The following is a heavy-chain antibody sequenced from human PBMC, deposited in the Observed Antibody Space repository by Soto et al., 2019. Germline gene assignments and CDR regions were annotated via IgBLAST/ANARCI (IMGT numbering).Heavy chain of an antibody. CDR2: ISYDGSNK. CDR3: ARDKRDLRFLEWSYYFDF. V-gene: IGHV3-30-3*01. J-gene: IGHJ4*02. CDR1: GFTFRSYA. Sequence: GGSLRLSCAAPGFTFRSYAMHWVRQAPGKGVEWVAVISYDGSNKYYADSVKGRFTISRDNSKNTLYLQMNSLRAEDTAVYYCARDKRDLRFLEWSYYFDFWGQGTLVTVSS. D-gene: IGHD3-3*01.